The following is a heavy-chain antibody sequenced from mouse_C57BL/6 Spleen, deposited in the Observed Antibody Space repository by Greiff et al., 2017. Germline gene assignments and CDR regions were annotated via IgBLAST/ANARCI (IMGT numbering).Heavy chain of an antibody. J-gene: IGHJ2*01. D-gene: IGHD1-1*01. CDR3: ARGTTVVATDY. Sequence: ESGPGLVKPSQSLSLTCSVTGYSITSGYYWNWIRQFPGNKLEWMGYISYDGSNNYNPSLKNRISITRDTSKNQFFLKLNAVTTEDTATYYGARGTTVVATDYWGQGTTLTVSS. V-gene: IGHV3-6*01. CDR2: ISYDGSN. CDR1: GYSITSGYY.